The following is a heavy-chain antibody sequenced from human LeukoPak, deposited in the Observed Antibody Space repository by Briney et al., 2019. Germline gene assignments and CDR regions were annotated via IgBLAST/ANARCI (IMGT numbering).Heavy chain of an antibody. CDR2: IYSGGST. J-gene: IGHJ4*01. Sequence: GGFLRLSGAASGLTVSSNYMSWVRQAPGKGLGWVSFIYSGGSTYDADSVKGRFTISRDNSKNTLYFQRNSLRTDAKALYYSASKGNRGYDIYFDYCGQGTLVTVSS. V-gene: IGHV3-66*01. CDR1: GLTVSSNY. CDR3: ASKGNRGYDIYFDY. D-gene: IGHD5-12*01.